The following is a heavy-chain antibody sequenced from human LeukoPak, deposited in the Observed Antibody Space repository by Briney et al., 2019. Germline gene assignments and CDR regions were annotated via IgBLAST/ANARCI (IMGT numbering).Heavy chain of an antibody. CDR1: GGTFGSYA. J-gene: IGHJ4*02. V-gene: IGHV1-69*01. D-gene: IGHD6-19*01. CDR3: ARVSDSSGWSSDY. Sequence: GSSVKVSCKASGGTFGSYATSWVRQAPGQGLEWMGGIIPIFGTANYAQKFQGRVTITADESTSTVYMELSSLRSEDTAVYYCARVSDSSGWSSDYWGQGTLVTVSS. CDR2: IIPIFGTA.